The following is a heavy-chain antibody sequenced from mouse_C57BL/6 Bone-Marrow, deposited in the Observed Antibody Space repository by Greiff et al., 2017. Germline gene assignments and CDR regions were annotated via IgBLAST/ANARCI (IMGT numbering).Heavy chain of an antibody. J-gene: IGHJ2*01. Sequence: EVQLQQSGTVLARPGASVKMSCKTSGYTFTSYWMHWVKQRPGQGLEWIGAIYPGNSDTSYNQKFKGKAKLTAVTSASTAYMELSSLTNEDSAVYYCTTRSYYYGSGGYFDYWGQGTTLTVSS. CDR1: GYTFTSYW. D-gene: IGHD1-1*01. CDR2: IYPGNSDT. V-gene: IGHV1-5*01. CDR3: TTRSYYYGSGGYFDY.